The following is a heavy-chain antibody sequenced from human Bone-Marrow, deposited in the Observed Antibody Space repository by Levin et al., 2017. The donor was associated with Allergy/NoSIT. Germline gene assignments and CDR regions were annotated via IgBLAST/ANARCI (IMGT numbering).Heavy chain of an antibody. Sequence: ASVKVSCKASGYTLTNFAMNWVRQAPGQGLEWMGYINPNSGNTGYAQKFQGRVTMTRNSSITTAYMQLSGLRFEDTAIYYCARGDCYSGSCYGPDWFDPWGQGTQVTVSS. CDR2: INPNSGNT. J-gene: IGHJ5*02. V-gene: IGHV1-8*02. CDR3: ARGDCYSGSCYGPDWFDP. D-gene: IGHD2-15*01. CDR1: GYTLTNFA.